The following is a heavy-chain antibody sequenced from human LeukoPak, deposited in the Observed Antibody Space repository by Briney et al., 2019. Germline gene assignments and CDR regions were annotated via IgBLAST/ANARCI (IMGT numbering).Heavy chain of an antibody. CDR3: ARRGLRSGKGYFDY. Sequence: PSGTLSLTCAVSGGSISSSNWWSWVRQPPGKGLEWIGEINHSGSTNYNPSLKSRVTISVDTSKNQFSLKLSSVTAADTAVYYCARRGLRSGKGYFDYWGQGTLVTVSS. CDR2: INHSGST. CDR1: GGSISSSNW. J-gene: IGHJ4*02. V-gene: IGHV4-4*02. D-gene: IGHD3-10*01.